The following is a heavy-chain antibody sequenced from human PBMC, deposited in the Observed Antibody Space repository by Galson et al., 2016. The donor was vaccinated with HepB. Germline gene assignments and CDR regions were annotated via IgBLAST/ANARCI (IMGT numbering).Heavy chain of an antibody. J-gene: IGHJ5*02. CDR3: ARSRGDDL. V-gene: IGHV3-7*01. CDR2: IKQDGSYR. CDR1: GFSFSSSW. Sequence: SLRLSCAASGFSFSSSWMTWVRQSSGKGLEWVANIKQDGSYRHYVASVKGRFTVSRDNAKNSLYLEMNSLRVEDTAVYYCARSRGDDLWGQGPLVIVSS.